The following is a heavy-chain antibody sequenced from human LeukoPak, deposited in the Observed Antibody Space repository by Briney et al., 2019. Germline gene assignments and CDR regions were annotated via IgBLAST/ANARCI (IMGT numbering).Heavy chain of an antibody. D-gene: IGHD6-19*01. J-gene: IGHJ4*02. CDR3: ARVLAGTFFDY. CDR2: IYYGGST. Sequence: ASETLSLTCTVSGDSIRSYYWSWIRQPPGKGLEWIGYIYYGGSTSYNPSLKSRVTISVDTSKTQFSLRLSSVTAADTAVYYCARVLAGTFFDYWGQGTLVTVSS. CDR1: GDSIRSYY. V-gene: IGHV4-59*01.